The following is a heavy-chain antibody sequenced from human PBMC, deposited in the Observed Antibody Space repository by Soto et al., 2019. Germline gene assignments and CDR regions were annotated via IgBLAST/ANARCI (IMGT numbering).Heavy chain of an antibody. CDR2: ISGSGGST. V-gene: IGHV3-23*01. CDR1: GFTFSSYA. Sequence: PGGSLRLSCAASGFTFSSYAMSWVRQAPGKGLEWVSAISGSGGSTYYADSVKGRFTISRDNSKNTLYLQMNSLRAEDTAVYYCAKNQGGYGDYEGDYYYYYGMDVWGQGTTVTVSS. D-gene: IGHD4-17*01. CDR3: AKNQGGYGDYEGDYYYYYGMDV. J-gene: IGHJ6*02.